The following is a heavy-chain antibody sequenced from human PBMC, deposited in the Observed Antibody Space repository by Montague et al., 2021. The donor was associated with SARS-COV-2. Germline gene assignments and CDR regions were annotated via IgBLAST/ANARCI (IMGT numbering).Heavy chain of an antibody. Sequence: SLRLSCAASGFTFSNYAMTWVRQAPGKGLEWVSVINRSGSTTYYTDSVKGRFTISRDNSKNTLYLQMSSLRGEDTAVYYCATDPGAFDIWGQGTMVTVSS. V-gene: IGHV3-23*01. J-gene: IGHJ3*02. CDR2: INRSGSTT. CDR1: GFTFSNYA. CDR3: ATDPGAFDI.